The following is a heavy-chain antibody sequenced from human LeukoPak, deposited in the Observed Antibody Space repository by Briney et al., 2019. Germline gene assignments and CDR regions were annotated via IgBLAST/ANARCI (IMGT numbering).Heavy chain of an antibody. Sequence: PGRSLRLSCAGSGFTFGGYGMHWFRQTPGKGLEWVAVIAYDGSRAFYADSVKGRFTISRDNSKNTMSVQMDDLRAEDTAVYNCTRYNNDHFDYWGQGTLVTVSS. V-gene: IGHV3-33*01. CDR2: IAYDGSRA. CDR3: TRYNNDHFDY. J-gene: IGHJ4*02. D-gene: IGHD1-14*01. CDR1: GFTFGGYG.